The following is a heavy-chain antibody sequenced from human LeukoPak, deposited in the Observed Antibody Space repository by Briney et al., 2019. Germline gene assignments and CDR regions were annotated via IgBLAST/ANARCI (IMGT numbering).Heavy chain of an antibody. CDR1: GYSFTNYW. D-gene: IGHD1-26*01. Sequence: GESLKISCKGSGYSFTNYWIGWVRQMPGKGLEWMVIIYPGDSDTRYSPSFQVQVTISADKSISTAYLQLSSLKASDTAMYSCRRQSSGGDYWGQGPLVTVSS. V-gene: IGHV5-51*01. J-gene: IGHJ4*02. CDR2: IYPGDSDT. CDR3: RRQSSGGDY.